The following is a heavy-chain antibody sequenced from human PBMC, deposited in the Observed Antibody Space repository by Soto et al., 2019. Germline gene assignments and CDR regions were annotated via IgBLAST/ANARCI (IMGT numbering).Heavy chain of an antibody. CDR2: INSDGSST. J-gene: IGHJ4*02. CDR3: ARVASYGSGRNQPQY. CDR1: GFTFSSYW. Sequence: GGSLRLSCAASGFTFSSYWMHWVRQAPGKGLVWVSRINSDGSSTSYADSVKGRFTISRDNAKNTLYLQMNSLRAEDTAVYYCARVASYGSGRNQPQYWGQGTLVTVSS. D-gene: IGHD3-10*01. V-gene: IGHV3-74*01.